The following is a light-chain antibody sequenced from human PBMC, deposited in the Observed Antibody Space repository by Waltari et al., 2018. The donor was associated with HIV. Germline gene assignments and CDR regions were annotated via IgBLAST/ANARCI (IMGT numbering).Light chain of an antibody. J-gene: IGLJ3*02. CDR3: AAWDDSLSGRV. CDR1: SSNIGSNY. V-gene: IGLV1-47*01. CDR2: RNN. Sequence: QSVLTQPPSASGTPGQRVTISCSGSSSNIGSNYVYWYQQLPGTAPKLLIYRNNQRASGVPDRFSVSKSGTSASLAISGLRSEVEADYYCAAWDDSLSGRVFGVGTKLTVL.